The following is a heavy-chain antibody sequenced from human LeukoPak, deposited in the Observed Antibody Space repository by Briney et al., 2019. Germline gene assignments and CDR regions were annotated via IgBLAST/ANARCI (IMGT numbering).Heavy chain of an antibody. J-gene: IGHJ5*02. D-gene: IGHD2-2*01. CDR3: AGSSTSADDWFDH. V-gene: IGHV1-69*06. CDR1: GGTFISYA. Sequence: ASVKVSCKASGGTFISYAISWVRQAPGQGLEWMGGIIPIFGTVNYAQKFQGRVTITADKSTSTAYMELSSLRSEDTAVYYCAGSSTSADDWFDHWGQGTLVTVSS. CDR2: IIPIFGTV.